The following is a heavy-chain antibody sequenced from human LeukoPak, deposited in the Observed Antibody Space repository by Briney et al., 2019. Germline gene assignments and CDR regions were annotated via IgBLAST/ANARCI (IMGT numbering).Heavy chain of an antibody. D-gene: IGHD2-2*02. CDR1: GFMFSDYY. V-gene: IGHV3-11*04. J-gene: IGHJ2*01. Sequence: PGGSLRLSCAPSGFMFSDYYMSWIRQAPGKGLEWVSYISPSGSTIFYADSVKGRFTISRDNAKNSLFLQMNNLGVEDTAVYYCARAPPDWECSNSICYTWYFDLWGRGTLVTVSS. CDR3: ARAPPDWECSNSICYTWYFDL. CDR2: ISPSGSTI.